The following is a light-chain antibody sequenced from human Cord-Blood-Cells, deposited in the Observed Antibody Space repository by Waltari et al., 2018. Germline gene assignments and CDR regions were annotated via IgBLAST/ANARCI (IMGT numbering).Light chain of an antibody. V-gene: IGKV1-39*01. CDR1: QSISSY. CDR3: QQRYSTLT. CDR2: AAS. J-gene: IGKJ4*01. Sequence: DIQMTQSPSSLSASVGDRVTITCRASQSISSYLNWYQQKPGKAPKLLIYAASSLQSGVPSRFSGSGSGTDFTLTISSLQPEDFATYYCQQRYSTLTVGGGTKVEIK.